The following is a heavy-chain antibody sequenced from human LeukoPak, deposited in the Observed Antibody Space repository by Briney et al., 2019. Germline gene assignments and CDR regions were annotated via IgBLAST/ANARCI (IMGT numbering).Heavy chain of an antibody. D-gene: IGHD3-10*01. J-gene: IGHJ6*03. CDR2: IIPIFGTA. CDR3: ARDSSYYGSGSYYTTYYYMDV. CDR1: GGTFSSYA. Sequence: ASVKVSCKASGGTFSSYAISWVRQAPGQGLEWMGGIIPIFGTANYAQKFQGRVTITADKSTSTAYMELSSLRSEDTAVYYCARDSSYYGSGSYYTTYYYMDVWGKGTTVTVSS. V-gene: IGHV1-69*06.